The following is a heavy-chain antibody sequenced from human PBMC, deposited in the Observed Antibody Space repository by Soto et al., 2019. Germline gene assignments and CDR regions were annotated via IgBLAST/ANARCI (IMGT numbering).Heavy chain of an antibody. CDR1: GGSISSGGYY. Sequence: QVKLQESGPGLVKPSETLSLTCSVSGGSISSGGYYWNWIRQHPERGLEWIGYIYYSGNTVLNPSLKSRAPISRDTSKNEFSLTLTSLTAADTAVYFCARASGGAVADFDYWGQGTLVTVSS. CDR3: ARASGGAVADFDY. CDR2: IYYSGNT. D-gene: IGHD6-19*01. J-gene: IGHJ4*02. V-gene: IGHV4-31*03.